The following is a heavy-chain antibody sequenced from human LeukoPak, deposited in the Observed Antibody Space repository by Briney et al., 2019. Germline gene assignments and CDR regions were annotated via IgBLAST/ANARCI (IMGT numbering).Heavy chain of an antibody. J-gene: IGHJ4*02. CDR2: ISTSSNI. Sequence: GGSLRLSCATSGFSFNKYGMHWVRQAPGKGLEWVSSISTSSNIYYADSVKGRFTVSRDNAKNSVYLQTNSLRAEDTAVYYCARDRSYVGFDYWGQGTLVTVSS. D-gene: IGHD4-23*01. CDR1: GFSFNKYG. V-gene: IGHV3-21*01. CDR3: ARDRSYVGFDY.